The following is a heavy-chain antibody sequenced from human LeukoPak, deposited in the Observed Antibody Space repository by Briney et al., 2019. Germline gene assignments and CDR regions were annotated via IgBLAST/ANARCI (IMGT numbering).Heavy chain of an antibody. Sequence: SETLSLTCAVYGRSFSNYYWSWIRQPPGKGLEWIGEINHSGSTNYNPSLKSRVTISVDTSKNQFSLKLSPVTAADTAVYYCASLRGFDPWGQGTLVTVSS. CDR2: INHSGST. V-gene: IGHV4-34*01. J-gene: IGHJ5*02. CDR3: ASLRGFDP. CDR1: GRSFSNYY.